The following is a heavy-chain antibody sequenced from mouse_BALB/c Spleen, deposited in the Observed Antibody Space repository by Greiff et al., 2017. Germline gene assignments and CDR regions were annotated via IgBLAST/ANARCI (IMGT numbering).Heavy chain of an antibody. CDR1: GFSLTSYG. CDR2: IWAGGST. CDR3: AREQGLTTENAMDY. V-gene: IGHV2-9*02. J-gene: IGHJ4*01. D-gene: IGHD1-1*01. Sequence: VHLVESGPGLVAPSQSLSITCTVSGFSLTSYGVHWVRQPPGKGLEWLGVIWAGGSTNYNSALMSRLSISKDNSKSQVFLKMNSLQTDDTAMYYCAREQGLTTENAMDYWGQGTSVTVSS.